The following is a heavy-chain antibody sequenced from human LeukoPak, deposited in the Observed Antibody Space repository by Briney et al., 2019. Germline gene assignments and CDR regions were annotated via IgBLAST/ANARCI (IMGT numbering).Heavy chain of an antibody. CDR2: INGESEK. V-gene: IGHV3-7*01. D-gene: IGHD3-22*01. CDR1: GFTFSNYW. CDR3: ARDYLDSSGAHYEY. J-gene: IGHJ4*02. Sequence: GSLRPSCATSGFTFSNYWMSWVRQAPGKGLEFVANINGESEKRYVDSVKGRFTISRDNAKNSLYLQMNSLRVEDTAIYYCARDYLDSSGAHYEYWGQGTLVTVYS.